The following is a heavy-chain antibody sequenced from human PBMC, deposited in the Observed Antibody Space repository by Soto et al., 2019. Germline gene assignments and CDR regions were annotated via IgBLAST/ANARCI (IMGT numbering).Heavy chain of an antibody. Sequence: DVQLVESGGGLVQPGRSLRLSCAASGFTFSSYEMNWVRQAPGKGLEWVSYISSSGSTIYYADSVKGRFTISRDNAKNSLYLQMNSLRAEDTAVYYCAREGRGRRKYGSGRFDPWGQGTLVTVSS. D-gene: IGHD3-10*01. CDR2: ISSSGSTI. CDR1: GFTFSSYE. V-gene: IGHV3-48*03. J-gene: IGHJ5*02. CDR3: AREGRGRRKYGSGRFDP.